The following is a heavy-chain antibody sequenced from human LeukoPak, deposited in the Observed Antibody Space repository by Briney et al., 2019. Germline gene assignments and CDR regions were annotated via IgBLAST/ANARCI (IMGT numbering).Heavy chain of an antibody. CDR3: ARDWSFAFDG. Sequence: PGGSLRLSCAVSGFTFSSYAMSWVRKAPGKGREWVSAISAGGGTTYFADPVKGRFTISRDNAKNSLYLQMNSLRDEDTAVYYCARDWSFAFDGWGQGTMVTVSS. V-gene: IGHV3-23*01. D-gene: IGHD3-3*01. J-gene: IGHJ3*01. CDR2: ISAGGGTT. CDR1: GFTFSSYA.